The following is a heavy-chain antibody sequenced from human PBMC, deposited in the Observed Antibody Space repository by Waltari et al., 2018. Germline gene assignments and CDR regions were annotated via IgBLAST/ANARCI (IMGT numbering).Heavy chain of an antibody. Sequence: QVQLQESGPGLVKPSETLSLTCTVSGGSISSYYWSWIRQPPGKGLEWIGYIYYSGSTNYNPTLKRRVTISVDTSKNQFSLKLSSLTAADTAVYYCARAKYNTYYYMDVWGKGTTVTVSS. CDR3: ARAKYNTYYYMDV. D-gene: IGHD1-20*01. V-gene: IGHV4-59*01. J-gene: IGHJ6*03. CDR1: GGSISSYY. CDR2: IYYSGST.